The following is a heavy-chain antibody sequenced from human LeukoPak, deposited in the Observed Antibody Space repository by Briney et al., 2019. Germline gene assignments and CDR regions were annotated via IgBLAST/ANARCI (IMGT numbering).Heavy chain of an antibody. J-gene: IGHJ3*02. CDR1: GGTFSSYA. CDR2: IIPIFGTA. D-gene: IGHD1-26*01. V-gene: IGHV1-69*13. Sequence: SVKVSCKASGGTFSSYAISWVRQAPGQGLGWMGGIIPIFGTANYAQKFQGRVTITADESTSTAYMELSSLRSEDTAVYYCARGYSELRVQDAFDIWGQGTMVTVSS. CDR3: ARGYSELRVQDAFDI.